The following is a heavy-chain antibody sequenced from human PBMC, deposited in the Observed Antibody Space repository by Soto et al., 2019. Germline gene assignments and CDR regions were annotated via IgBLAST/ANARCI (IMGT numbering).Heavy chain of an antibody. J-gene: IGHJ4*02. CDR1: GFIFSSYA. Sequence: EVQLLESGGGLVQPGGSLRLSCAASGFIFSSYAMNWVRQAPGKGLDWVSGISGRGDTIHYADSVKGRFTISRDNAQNTLYLQMNSLRAEDTAVYYCAKHRYCSGECSEGFANWGQGPLVIVSS. V-gene: IGHV3-23*01. CDR3: AKHRYCSGECSEGFAN. D-gene: IGHD2-15*01. CDR2: ISGRGDTI.